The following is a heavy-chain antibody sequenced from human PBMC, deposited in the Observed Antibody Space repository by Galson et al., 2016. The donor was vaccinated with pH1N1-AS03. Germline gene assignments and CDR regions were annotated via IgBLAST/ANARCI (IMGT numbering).Heavy chain of an antibody. CDR2: IKSKTDGGTT. CDR3: RVVAENDAFDM. D-gene: IGHD3-22*01. Sequence: LRLSCAASGFTFSDVRMSWVRQAPGKGLEWVGRIKSKTDGGTTDYAAPVKGRFTISRDDSKNTLYLQMNTLKSEDTAVYYCRVVAENDAFDMWGQGTMVTVSS. CDR1: GFTFSDVR. V-gene: IGHV3-15*01. J-gene: IGHJ3*02.